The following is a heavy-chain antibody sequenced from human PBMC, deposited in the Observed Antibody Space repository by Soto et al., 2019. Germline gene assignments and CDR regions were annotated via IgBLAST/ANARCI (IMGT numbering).Heavy chain of an antibody. CDR1: GGSVSSSNW. D-gene: IGHD2-21*01. J-gene: IGHJ5*02. Sequence: LSLTFIVSGGSVSSSNWWSWVRQPPGKGLEWIGEIYHSGSTTYNPSLKSRATISVDKSENQFSLRLKSVTAADTAVYYCARGRGEFDAWGQGTPVTVSS. CDR2: IYHSGST. CDR3: ARGRGEFDA. V-gene: IGHV4-4*02.